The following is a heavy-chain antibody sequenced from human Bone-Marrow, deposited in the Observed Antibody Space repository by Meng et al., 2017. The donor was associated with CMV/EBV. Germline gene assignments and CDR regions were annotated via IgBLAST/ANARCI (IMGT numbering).Heavy chain of an antibody. CDR2: IYYSGST. Sequence: SETLSLTCTVSGGSISSSSYYWGWIRQPPGKGLEWIGSIYYSGSTYYNPSLKSRDTISVDRSKNQFSLKLSSVTAADTAVYYCARRKRSSSCGYYYYYGMDVWGQGTTVTVSS. CDR3: ARRKRSSSCGYYYYYGMDV. J-gene: IGHJ6*02. CDR1: GGSISSSSYY. D-gene: IGHD6-13*01. V-gene: IGHV4-39*01.